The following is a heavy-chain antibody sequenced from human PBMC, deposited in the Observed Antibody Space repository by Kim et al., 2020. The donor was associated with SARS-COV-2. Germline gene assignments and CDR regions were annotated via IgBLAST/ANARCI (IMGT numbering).Heavy chain of an antibody. CDR1: GFTFDDYA. CDR2: ISWNSGSI. J-gene: IGHJ6*02. CDR3: AKDSAELWYSSSWAPRYYYGMDV. D-gene: IGHD6-13*01. Sequence: GGSLRLSCAASGFTFDDYAMHWVRQAPGKGLDWVSGISWNSGSIGYADSVKGRFTISRDNAKNSLYLQMNSLRAEDTALYYCAKDSAELWYSSSWAPRYYYGMDVWGQGTTVTVSS. V-gene: IGHV3-9*01.